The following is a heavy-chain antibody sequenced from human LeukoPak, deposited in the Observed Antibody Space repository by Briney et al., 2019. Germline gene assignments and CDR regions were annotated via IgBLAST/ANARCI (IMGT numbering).Heavy chain of an antibody. CDR1: GFTFDDYG. CDR2: INWNGGST. CDR3: ARDVRSSGYYGAFDI. J-gene: IGHJ3*02. D-gene: IGHD3-22*01. Sequence: GGSLRLSCAASGFTFDDYGMSWVRQAPGKGLEWVSGINWNGGSTGYADSVKGRFTISRDNAKNSLYLQMNSLRAEDTALYYCARDVRSSGYYGAFDIWGQGTMVTVSS. V-gene: IGHV3-20*04.